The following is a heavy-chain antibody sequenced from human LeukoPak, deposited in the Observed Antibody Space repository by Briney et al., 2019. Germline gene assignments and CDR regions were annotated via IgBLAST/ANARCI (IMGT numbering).Heavy chain of an antibody. D-gene: IGHD4-11*01. CDR1: GFAFSSNW. Sequence: GSLRLSCAASGFAFSSNWMSWVRQAPGRGLELVANISPDGSGKYCMDSVKGRCAISRDNARSSLDLQLSSLRVEDTAVYFCANQAHSRFDYWGQGTLVTVSS. CDR2: ISPDGSGK. J-gene: IGHJ4*02. CDR3: ANQAHSRFDY. V-gene: IGHV3-7*01.